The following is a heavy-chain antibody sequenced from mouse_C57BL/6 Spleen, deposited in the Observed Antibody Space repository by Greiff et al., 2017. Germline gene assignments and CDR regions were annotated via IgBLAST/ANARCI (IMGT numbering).Heavy chain of an antibody. CDR1: GYTFTEYT. V-gene: IGHV1-62-2*01. Sequence: QVTLQESGAELVKPGASVTLSCKASGYTFTEYTIHWVKQRSGQGLEWIGWFYPGSGSKKYNEKFKDKATLTADKSSSADYMELSRLTSEDSAVYFCARHEAGSTWFAYWGQGTLVTVSA. CDR2: FYPGSGSK. CDR3: ARHEAGSTWFAY. J-gene: IGHJ3*01. D-gene: IGHD1-1*01.